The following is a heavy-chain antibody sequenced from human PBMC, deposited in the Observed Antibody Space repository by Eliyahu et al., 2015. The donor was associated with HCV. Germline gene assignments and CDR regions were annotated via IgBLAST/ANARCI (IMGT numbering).Heavy chain of an antibody. D-gene: IGHD4-23*01. J-gene: IGHJ2*01. V-gene: IGHV3-48*01. CDR1: GFTFSDYS. CDR2: ISGSGATI. Sequence: EVQLVESGGGLVQPGGSLKLSCAASGFTFSDYSMNWVRQAPGKGLEWVSYISGSGATIYFADSVKGRFAISRDIAKNSLYLQMNSLRAEDTAVYYCARDLSPYGGNPYWYFDLWGRGTLVTVSS. CDR3: ARDLSPYGGNPYWYFDL.